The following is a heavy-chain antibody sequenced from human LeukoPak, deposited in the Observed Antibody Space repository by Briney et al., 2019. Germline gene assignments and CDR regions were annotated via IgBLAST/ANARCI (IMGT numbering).Heavy chain of an antibody. Sequence: HTGGSLRLSCAASGFTFSNYAMSWVRQAPGKGLVWVSRVDGDGSTTTYADSVKGRFTISRDNAKSTLYLQMNSLRAEDTAVYYCARPQHGDLYAFDIWAKGKMVTVSS. CDR3: ARPQHGDLYAFDI. D-gene: IGHD4-17*01. V-gene: IGHV3-74*01. J-gene: IGHJ3*02. CDR1: GFTFSNYA. CDR2: VDGDGSTT.